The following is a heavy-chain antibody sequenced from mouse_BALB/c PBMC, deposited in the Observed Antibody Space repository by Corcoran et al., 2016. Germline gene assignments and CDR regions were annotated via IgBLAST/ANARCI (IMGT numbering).Heavy chain of an antibody. J-gene: IGHJ4*01. CDR1: GYTFTNYG. CDR3: ARVPVVATDAMDY. D-gene: IGHD1-1*01. V-gene: IGHV9-1*02. CDR2: INTYTGEP. Sequence: QIQLVQSGPELKKSGETVKISCKASGYTFTNYGMNWVKQAPGKGLKWMGWINTYTGEPTYADDFKGRFAFSLETSASTAYLQINNLKNEDMATYFCARVPVVATDAMDYWGQGTSVTVSS.